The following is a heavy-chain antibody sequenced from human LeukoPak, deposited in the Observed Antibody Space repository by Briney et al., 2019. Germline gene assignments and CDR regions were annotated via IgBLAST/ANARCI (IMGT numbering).Heavy chain of an antibody. J-gene: IGHJ3*02. CDR3: ARDFLMVRGAGEAFDI. D-gene: IGHD3-10*01. CDR2: IYYSGST. CDR1: GGSVSSYY. Sequence: KSSETLSLTCTVSGGSVSSYYWSWIRQPPGKGLEWIGYIYYSGSTNYNPSLKSRVTISVDTSKNQFSLKLSSVTAADTAVYYCARDFLMVRGAGEAFDIWGQGTMVTVSS. V-gene: IGHV4-59*02.